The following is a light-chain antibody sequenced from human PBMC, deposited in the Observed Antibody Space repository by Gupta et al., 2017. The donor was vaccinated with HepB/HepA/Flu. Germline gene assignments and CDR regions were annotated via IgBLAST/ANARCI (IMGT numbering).Light chain of an antibody. CDR2: GNN. J-gene: IGLJ3*02. Sequence: QSVVTQPPSVSGAPGQRVTISCTGSSSNIGAGYDVHWYQQLPGTAPKLLIYGNNNRPSGAPDRFSGSKSGTSDSLVITGLQAEDEADYYCQSYDTSLSGVVFGGGTKLTVL. CDR3: QSYDTSLSGVV. V-gene: IGLV1-40*01. CDR1: SSNIGAGYD.